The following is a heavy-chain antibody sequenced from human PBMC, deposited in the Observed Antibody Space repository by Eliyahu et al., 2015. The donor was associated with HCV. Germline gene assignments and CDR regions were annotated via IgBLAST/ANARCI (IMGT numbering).Heavy chain of an antibody. D-gene: IGHD2-2*01. CDR3: ARHGWVGYCSSTSCLYNWFDP. CDR2: IDPSDSYT. CDR1: GYXFTSYW. Sequence: EVQLVQSGAEVKKPGESXRISCKGSGYXFTSYWXSWVRQMPGKGLEWMGRIDPSDSYTNYSPSFQGHVTISADKSISTAYLQWSSLKASDTAMYYCARHGWVGYCSSTSCLYNWFDPWGQGTLVTVSS. V-gene: IGHV5-10-1*03. J-gene: IGHJ5*02.